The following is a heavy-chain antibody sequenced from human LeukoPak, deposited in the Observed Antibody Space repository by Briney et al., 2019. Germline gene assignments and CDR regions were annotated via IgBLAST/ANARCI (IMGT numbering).Heavy chain of an antibody. V-gene: IGHV3-72*01. J-gene: IGHJ4*02. CDR2: IRNKDTKYTK. D-gene: IGHD3-10*01. CDR3: ASVPSLNSGNYGY. CDR1: GFTFSDHY. Sequence: GGSLRLSCAASGFTFSDHYMDCIRQGPGKGREWGGRIRNKDTKYTKEYAASVKGRFTISRDDSQNSLYLQMNSLKIEDTAVYYCASVPSLNSGNYGYWGQGTLVTVSS.